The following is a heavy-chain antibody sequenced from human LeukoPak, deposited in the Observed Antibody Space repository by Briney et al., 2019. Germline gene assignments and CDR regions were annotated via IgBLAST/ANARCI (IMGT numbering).Heavy chain of an antibody. CDR2: ISYDGSNK. D-gene: IGHD1-7*01. J-gene: IGHJ4*02. CDR1: GFTFNTYA. Sequence: GRSLRLSCAASGFTFNTYAMHWVRQAPGKGLEWVAFISYDGSNKYYADSMKGRFTISRDNSKNTLYLQMNNLRAEDTAVYYCAREDDWNYEDYWGQGTLVTVSS. CDR3: AREDDWNYEDY. V-gene: IGHV3-30-3*01.